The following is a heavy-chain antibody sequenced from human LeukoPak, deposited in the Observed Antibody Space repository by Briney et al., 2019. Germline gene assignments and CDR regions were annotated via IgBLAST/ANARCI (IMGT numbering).Heavy chain of an antibody. D-gene: IGHD4-17*01. V-gene: IGHV1-2*02. CDR3: ARAEGGHGDYLIHY. CDR2: INPNSGGT. Sequence: SVKVSCKASGYTFTGFYILWVRQAPGQELEWMGWINPNSGGTHFDQKFQGRVTMTRDKSNSTAYMELSRLRSDDTAVYYCARAEGGHGDYLIHYWGQGTLVTVSS. CDR1: GYTFTGFY. J-gene: IGHJ4*02.